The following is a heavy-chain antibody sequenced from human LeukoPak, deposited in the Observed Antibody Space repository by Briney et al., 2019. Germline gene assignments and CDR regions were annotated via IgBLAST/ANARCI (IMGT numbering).Heavy chain of an antibody. CDR2: ISSSSSYI. Sequence: GGSLRLSCAASGFTFSSYSMNWVRQAPGKGLEWVSSISSSSSYIYYADSVKGRFTISRDNAKNSLYLQMNSLRAEDTAVYYCARSGDSGGYYYFDYWGQGTLVTVSS. CDR3: ARSGDSGGYYYFDY. J-gene: IGHJ4*02. CDR1: GFTFSSYS. V-gene: IGHV3-21*01. D-gene: IGHD3-22*01.